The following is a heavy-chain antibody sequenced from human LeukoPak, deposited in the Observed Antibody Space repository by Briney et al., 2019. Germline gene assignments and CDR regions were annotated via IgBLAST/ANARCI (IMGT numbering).Heavy chain of an antibody. CDR1: GGSFSGYY. D-gene: IGHD2-2*02. CDR2: IYYSGST. V-gene: IGHV4-30-4*01. Sequence: NASETLSLTCAVYGGSFSGYYWSWIRQPPGKGLEWIGYIYYSGSTYYNPSLKSRVTISVDTSKNQFSLKLSSVTAADTAVYYCARGEVVPAAIGYYFDYWGQGTLVTVSS. CDR3: ARGEVVPAAIGYYFDY. J-gene: IGHJ4*02.